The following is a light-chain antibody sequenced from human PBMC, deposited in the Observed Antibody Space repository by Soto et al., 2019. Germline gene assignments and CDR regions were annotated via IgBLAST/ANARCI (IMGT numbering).Light chain of an antibody. CDR3: TSYTRDTALV. J-gene: IGLJ1*01. V-gene: IGLV2-14*01. Sequence: QSALTRPASVSGSAGQSSTISCTGTSSDVGTYNYVSWYQHHPGKAPKLIIYEVSNRPSGVSNRFSGSKSGSTASLTISGLQAEDEADYRCTSYTRDTALVFGTGTKVTVL. CDR2: EVS. CDR1: SSDVGTYNY.